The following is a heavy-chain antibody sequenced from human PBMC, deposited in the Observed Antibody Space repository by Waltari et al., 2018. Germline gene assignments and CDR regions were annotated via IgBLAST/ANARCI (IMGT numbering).Heavy chain of an antibody. D-gene: IGHD3-10*01. CDR1: GFDYSSYA. J-gene: IGHJ4*02. CDR2: IDNSGETT. Sequence: VYLLESGGGLVQPGGSLRLSCVGSGFDYSSYAMSCVRQAPGKGLEWVSGIDNSGETTYYAGSVKGRFTISRDDSRNTVYLHMTTLRVDDTAVYYCAKDSGYSMIRGRENSWGQGTLVIVSS. V-gene: IGHV3-23*05. CDR3: AKDSGYSMIRGRENS.